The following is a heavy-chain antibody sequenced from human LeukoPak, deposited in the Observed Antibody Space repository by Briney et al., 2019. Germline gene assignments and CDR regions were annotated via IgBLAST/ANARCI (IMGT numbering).Heavy chain of an antibody. CDR1: GFSFDTYA. CDR3: ARDRSGSYSRDY. V-gene: IGHV3-30*19. D-gene: IGHD1-26*01. J-gene: IGHJ4*02. Sequence: PGRSLRLSCAASGFSFDTYAMHWVRQAPGKGLEWVAIISYDGSVKYYADSVKGRFTISRDSFNDTLYLQMNSLRPDDSAVYYCARDRSGSYSRDYWGQGTLVTVSS. CDR2: ISYDGSVK.